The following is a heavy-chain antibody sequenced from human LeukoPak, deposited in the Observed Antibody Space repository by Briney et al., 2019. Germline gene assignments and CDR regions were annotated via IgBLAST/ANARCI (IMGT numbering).Heavy chain of an antibody. Sequence: GGSLRLSCAASGFTFSDYYISWIRQAPGKGLEWVSYNSSSGSTIYYADSVKVRFPISRDNAKNSLYLQMISLRAEDTAVYYCARAGSIAAARGAFDIWGQGTMVTVYS. CDR3: ARAGSIAAARGAFDI. D-gene: IGHD6-13*01. V-gene: IGHV3-11*01. J-gene: IGHJ3*02. CDR2: NSSSGSTI. CDR1: GFTFSDYY.